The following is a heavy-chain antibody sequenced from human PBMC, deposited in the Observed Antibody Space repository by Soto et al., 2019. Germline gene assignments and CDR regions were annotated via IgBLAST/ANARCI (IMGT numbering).Heavy chain of an antibody. CDR2: ITPISVTA. Sequence: QVQLLQSGAEVKKPGSSVKVSCKAPGGTFSSYGLIWVRQAPGQGLEWMGGITPISVTANYARKFQGRVTITADKSKSTAYMEMGSLRSDATVVYYGARLGPCGSAHCYGDDRFVPWVEGTLITVST. CDR3: ARLGPCGSAHCYGDDRFVP. CDR1: GGTFSSYG. J-gene: IGHJ5*02. D-gene: IGHD2-2*01. V-gene: IGHV1-69*06.